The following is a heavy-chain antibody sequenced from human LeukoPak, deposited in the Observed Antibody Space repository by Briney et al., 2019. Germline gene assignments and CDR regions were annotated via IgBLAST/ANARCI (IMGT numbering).Heavy chain of an antibody. CDR1: GFTVSSNY. CDR3: ARGEWGFGGAFDI. CDR2: IYSGGST. Sequence: GGSLRLSCAASGFTVSSNYMSWVRQAPGKGLEWVSVIYSGGSTYYADSVKGRFTISRDNSKNTLYLQMDSLRAEDTAVYYCARGEWGFGGAFDIWGQGTMVTVSS. V-gene: IGHV3-53*01. J-gene: IGHJ3*02. D-gene: IGHD1-26*01.